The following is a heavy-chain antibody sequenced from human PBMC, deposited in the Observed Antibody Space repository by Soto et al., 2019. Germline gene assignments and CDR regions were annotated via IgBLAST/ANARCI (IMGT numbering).Heavy chain of an antibody. CDR1: GFTFSSYG. CDR3: AKGNVRYDSSGPFDY. J-gene: IGHJ4*02. D-gene: IGHD3-22*01. CDR2: ISYDGSNK. Sequence: QVQLVESGGGVVQPGRSLRLSCAASGFTFSSYGMHWVRQAPGKGLEWVAVISYDGSNKYYADSVKGRFTISRDNSKNTLYRQMNSLRAEDTAVYYCAKGNVRYDSSGPFDYWGQGTLVTVSS. V-gene: IGHV3-30*18.